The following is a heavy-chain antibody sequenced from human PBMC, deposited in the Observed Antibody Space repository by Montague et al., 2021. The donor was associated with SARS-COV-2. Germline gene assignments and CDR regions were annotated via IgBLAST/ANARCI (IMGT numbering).Heavy chain of an antibody. CDR2: IWYDGSNK. CDR3: ARGRGIAVTGTHYYFDY. V-gene: IGHV3-33*01. D-gene: IGHD6-19*01. CDR1: GFTFSSYG. Sequence: SLRLSCAASGFTFSSYGMHWVRQAPGKGLEWVAVIWYDGSNKYYADSVKGRFTISRDNSKNTLYLQMNSLRAEDTAVYYCARGRGIAVTGTHYYFDYWGQGTLVTVSS. J-gene: IGHJ4*02.